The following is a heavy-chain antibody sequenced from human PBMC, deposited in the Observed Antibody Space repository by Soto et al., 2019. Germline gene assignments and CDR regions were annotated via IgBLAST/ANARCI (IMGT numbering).Heavy chain of an antibody. J-gene: IGHJ4*02. CDR2: INPSGGST. V-gene: IGHV1-46*01. D-gene: IGHD6-6*01. Sequence: ASVKVSCKASGYTFTSYYMHWVRQAPGQGLEWMGIINPSGGSTSYAQKFQGRVTMTRDTSTSTVYMELSRLRSDDTAVYYCARVPSNSAFDYWGQGTLVTVSS. CDR3: ARVPSNSAFDY. CDR1: GYTFTSYY.